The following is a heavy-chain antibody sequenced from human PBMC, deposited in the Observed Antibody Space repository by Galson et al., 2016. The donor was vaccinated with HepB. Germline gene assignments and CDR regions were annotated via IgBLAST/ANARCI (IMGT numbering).Heavy chain of an antibody. CDR1: GFTFSNYS. V-gene: IGHV3-21*01. CDR3: ARGDLVGDFFDY. CDR2: TSSSSSYN. J-gene: IGHJ4*02. Sequence: SLRLSCAASGFTFSNYSMNWVRQAPGKGLEWVSSTSSSSSYNYYADSVKGRFTISRDNAKNSLYLQMNSLRAEDTAVYYCARGDLVGDFFDYWGQGTLVTVSS. D-gene: IGHD1-26*01.